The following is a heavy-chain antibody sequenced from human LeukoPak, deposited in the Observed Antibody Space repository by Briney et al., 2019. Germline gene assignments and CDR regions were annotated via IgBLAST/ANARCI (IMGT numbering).Heavy chain of an antibody. Sequence: ASVKVSCKASGYTFTDYYMHWVRQAPGQGLEWMGWINPNSGGTNYAQKFQGRVTMTRDTSISTAYMELSSLRSDDTAVYYCAADSSGWSDDGLDIWGQGTTVTVSS. CDR3: AADSSGWSDDGLDI. D-gene: IGHD6-19*01. J-gene: IGHJ3*02. V-gene: IGHV1-2*02. CDR2: INPNSGGT. CDR1: GYTFTDYY.